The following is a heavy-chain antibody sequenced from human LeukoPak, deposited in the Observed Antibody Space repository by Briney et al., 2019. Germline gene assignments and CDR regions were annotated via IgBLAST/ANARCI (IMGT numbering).Heavy chain of an antibody. D-gene: IGHD3-10*01. Sequence: GGSLRLSCAASGFDFSNQAMSWVRQGPEKGLVWVSRINPDGSGTTYADSVKGRFTISRDNAKNTVYLQMNSLRAEDTAVYYCVRLYGYWGQGALVTVSS. V-gene: IGHV3-74*01. CDR2: INPDGSGT. CDR3: VRLYGY. J-gene: IGHJ4*02. CDR1: GFDFSNQA.